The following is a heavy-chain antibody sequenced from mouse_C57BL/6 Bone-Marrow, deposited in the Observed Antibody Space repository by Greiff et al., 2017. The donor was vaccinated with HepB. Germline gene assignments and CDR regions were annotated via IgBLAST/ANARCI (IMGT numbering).Heavy chain of an antibody. CDR3: ARYLFPYYFDY. V-gene: IGHV5-6*02. J-gene: IGHJ2*01. CDR2: INTGGTYT. Sequence: EVKVEESGGDLVKPGGSLKLSCVASGFTFSTSGMSWVRQTPDKRLEWVATINTGGTYTYYPDSVKGRFTISKATAKSTLFLQMSSLKSEDTAIYYCARYLFPYYFDYWGQGTPLTVSS. CDR1: GFTFSTSG.